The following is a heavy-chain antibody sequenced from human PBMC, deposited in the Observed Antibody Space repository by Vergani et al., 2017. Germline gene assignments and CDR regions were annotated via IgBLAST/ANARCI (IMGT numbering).Heavy chain of an antibody. CDR3: ARDXAGSGSYMAWFDP. Sequence: QVHLVQSGAEVKKPGASVNISCRTSGYTFIDYYIHWIRQAPGQGLEWMGWINPKSGVTNYAQKFQGRVTMTRDTSISTAYMELTSLTSADTSIFYCARDXAGSGSYMAWFDPWGQGSPVIVSS. CDR2: INPKSGVT. J-gene: IGHJ5*02. CDR1: GYTFIDYY. V-gene: IGHV1-2*02. D-gene: IGHD1-26*01.